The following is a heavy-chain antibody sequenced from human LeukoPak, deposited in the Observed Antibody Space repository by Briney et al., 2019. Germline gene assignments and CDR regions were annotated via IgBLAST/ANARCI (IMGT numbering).Heavy chain of an antibody. J-gene: IGHJ4*02. CDR1: GGSISNTGYY. CDR2: MHYRGGS. D-gene: IGHD5-12*01. CDR3: ARRNNGYGYFDY. V-gene: IGHV4-39*01. Sequence: ETLSLTCTVSGGSISNTGYYWGWIRQPPGKGLEWIGSMHYRGGSNYNPSLKSRVTLSVDTSKNQFSLKLTSVTAADTALYYCARRNNGYGYFDYWGQGSPVTVSS.